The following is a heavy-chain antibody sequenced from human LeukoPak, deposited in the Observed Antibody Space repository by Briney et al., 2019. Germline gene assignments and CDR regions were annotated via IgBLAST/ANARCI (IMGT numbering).Heavy chain of an antibody. CDR3: ARHYCSSTSCYRSSPIDY. V-gene: IGHV5-51*01. J-gene: IGHJ4*02. CDR2: IYPGDSDT. D-gene: IGHD2-2*02. CDR1: GYTFNNYW. Sequence: GESLKISCKGSGYTFNNYWIGWVRQMPGKGLHWVGIIYPGDSDTRYSPSFQGQVTISADKSISTAYLQWSSLKASDTAMYYCARHYCSSTSCYRSSPIDYWGQGTLVTVSS.